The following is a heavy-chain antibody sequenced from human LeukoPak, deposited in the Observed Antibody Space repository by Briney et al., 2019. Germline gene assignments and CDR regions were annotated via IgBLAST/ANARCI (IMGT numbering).Heavy chain of an antibody. J-gene: IGHJ4*02. V-gene: IGHV1-69*13. CDR1: GGTFSSYA. CDR2: IIPIFGTA. D-gene: IGHD5-18*01. Sequence: SVKVSCKASGGTFSSYAISWVRQAPGQGLEWMGGIIPIFGTANYAQKFQGRVTITADESTSTAYMELSSLRSEDTAVYYCARKPPVDSYGYDGALNYWGQGTLVTVSS. CDR3: ARKPPVDSYGYDGALNY.